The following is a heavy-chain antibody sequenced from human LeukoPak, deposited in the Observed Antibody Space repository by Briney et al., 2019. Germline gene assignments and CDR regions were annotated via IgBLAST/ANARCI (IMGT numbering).Heavy chain of an antibody. Sequence: GASVKVSCKASGYTFTSYDINWVRQATGQGLEWMGWMNPNSGNTGYARKFQGRVTMTRNTSISTAYMELSSLRSEDTAVYYCARGGVVVVAATIYYYYGMDVWGQGTTVTVSS. J-gene: IGHJ6*02. D-gene: IGHD2-15*01. CDR1: GYTFTSYD. CDR2: MNPNSGNT. CDR3: ARGGVVVVAATIYYYYGMDV. V-gene: IGHV1-8*01.